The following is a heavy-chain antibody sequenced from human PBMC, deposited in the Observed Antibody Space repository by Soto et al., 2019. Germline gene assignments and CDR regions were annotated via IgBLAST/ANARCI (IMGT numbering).Heavy chain of an antibody. V-gene: IGHV3-48*01. CDR3: ARNFGFWASDI. J-gene: IGHJ3*02. CDR1: GFTFSVYD. CDR2: ISSRATTI. Sequence: EVQLVESGGGLVQPGGSLRLSCAASGFTFSVYDMNWVRQAPGKGLEWVSQISSRATTIYYADSVKGRFTISRDNAKNALFLQMNSLRAEDTAVYFCARNFGFWASDICGQGTMVTVSS. D-gene: IGHD3-3*01.